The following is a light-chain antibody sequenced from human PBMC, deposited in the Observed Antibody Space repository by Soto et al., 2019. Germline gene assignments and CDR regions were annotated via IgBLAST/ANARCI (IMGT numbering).Light chain of an antibody. J-gene: IGKJ4*01. Sequence: DIQMTQSPSTLSASVGDRVTITCRASQSISSWLAWYQQKPGKAPKLLIYKASSLETGVPSRFSGSGSETEFTLTISRLLPDDFATYYCQQYNSYPLTFGGGTKVEIK. CDR3: QQYNSYPLT. CDR1: QSISSW. CDR2: KAS. V-gene: IGKV1-5*03.